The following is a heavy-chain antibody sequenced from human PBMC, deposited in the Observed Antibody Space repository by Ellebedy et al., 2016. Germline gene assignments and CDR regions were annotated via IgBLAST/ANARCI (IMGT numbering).Heavy chain of an antibody. Sequence: SETLSLTXTVSGGSISSYYWSWIRQPPGKGLEWLAYIYYTGSTNYNPSLKSRVTISADTSKNQFSLKMSSVTAADTAVYYCARGVVVGAITFDNWGQGTLVTVSS. CDR2: IYYTGST. J-gene: IGHJ4*02. V-gene: IGHV4-59*01. D-gene: IGHD1-26*01. CDR3: ARGVVVGAITFDN. CDR1: GGSISSYY.